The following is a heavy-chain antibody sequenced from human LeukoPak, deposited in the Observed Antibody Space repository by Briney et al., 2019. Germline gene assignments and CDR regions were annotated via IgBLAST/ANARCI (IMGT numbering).Heavy chain of an antibody. CDR3: ARNRGGDHYFDY. Sequence: ASVEVSCKASGYMSTGYYMHWLRQAPGQGLECMGRINPDTGRTNYAQNFQGRITMTRDTSISTAYMELSRLRSDDTAVYYCARNRGGDHYFDYWGQGTLVTVSS. V-gene: IGHV1-2*02. D-gene: IGHD2-21*02. J-gene: IGHJ4*02. CDR2: INPDTGRT. CDR1: GYMSTGYY.